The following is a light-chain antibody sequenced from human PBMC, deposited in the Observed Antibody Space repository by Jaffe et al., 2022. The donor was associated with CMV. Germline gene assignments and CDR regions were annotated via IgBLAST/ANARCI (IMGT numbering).Light chain of an antibody. CDR3: QAYNSALT. Sequence: DIQMTQSPSSLSASVGDRVTITCRASQGISKYLAWYQQKPGKVPKLLIYAASTLQSGVPSRFSGSGSGTDFTLTISSLQPEDVATYHCQAYNSALTFGGGTKVEIK. CDR1: QGISKY. V-gene: IGKV1-27*01. J-gene: IGKJ4*01. CDR2: AAS.